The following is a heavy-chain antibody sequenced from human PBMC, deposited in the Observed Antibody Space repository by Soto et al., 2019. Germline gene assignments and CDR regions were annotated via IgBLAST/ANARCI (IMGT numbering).Heavy chain of an antibody. CDR3: ARDEWFGELLSYYYGMDV. V-gene: IGHV3-33*01. D-gene: IGHD3-10*01. J-gene: IGHJ6*02. CDR1: GFTFSSYG. Sequence: PGGSLRLSCAASGFTFSSYGMHWVRQAPGKGLEWVAVIWYDGSNKYYADSVKGRFTISRDNSKNTLYLQMNSLRAEDTAVYYCARDEWFGELLSYYYGMDVWGQGTTVTVSS. CDR2: IWYDGSNK.